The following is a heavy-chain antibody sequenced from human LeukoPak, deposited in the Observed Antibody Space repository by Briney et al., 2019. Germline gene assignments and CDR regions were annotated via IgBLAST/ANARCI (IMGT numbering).Heavy chain of an antibody. D-gene: IGHD3-22*01. J-gene: IGHJ4*02. CDR2: INPNSGGT. V-gene: IGHV1-2*02. CDR3: ARQGTTGITMIVVVMYYFDY. Sequence: ASVKVSCKASGYTFTGYYMHWVRQAPGQGLEWMGWINPNSGGTNYAQKFQGRVTMTRDTSISTAYMELSRLRSDDTAVYYCARQGTTGITMIVVVMYYFDYWGQGTLVTVSS. CDR1: GYTFTGYY.